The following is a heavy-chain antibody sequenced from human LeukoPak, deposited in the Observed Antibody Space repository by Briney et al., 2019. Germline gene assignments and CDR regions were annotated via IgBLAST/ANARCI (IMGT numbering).Heavy chain of an antibody. V-gene: IGHV1-2*02. CDR2: INPNSGGT. Sequence: ASVKVSCKASGYTFTGYYMHWVRQAPGQGLEWMGWINPNSGGTNYAQKFQGRVTMTRDTSISTAYMELSRLRSDDTAVYYCARGFGELLYQNDAFDIWGQGTMVTVSS. CDR1: GYTFTGYY. J-gene: IGHJ3*02. CDR3: ARGFGELLYQNDAFDI. D-gene: IGHD3-10*01.